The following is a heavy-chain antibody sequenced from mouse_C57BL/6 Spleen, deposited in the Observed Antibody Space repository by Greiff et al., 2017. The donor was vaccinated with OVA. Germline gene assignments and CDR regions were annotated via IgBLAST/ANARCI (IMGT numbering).Heavy chain of an antibody. V-gene: IGHV1-81*01. CDR1: GYTFTSYG. D-gene: IGHD1-1*01. CDR3: APPDYYGSSHGGFAY. J-gene: IGHJ3*01. Sequence: QLQQPGAELVKPGASVKLSCKASGYTFTSYGISWVKQRTGQGLEWIGEIYPRSGNTYYNEKFKGKATLTADKSSSTAYMELRSLTSEDSAVYFCAPPDYYGSSHGGFAYWGQGTLVTVSA. CDR2: IYPRSGNT.